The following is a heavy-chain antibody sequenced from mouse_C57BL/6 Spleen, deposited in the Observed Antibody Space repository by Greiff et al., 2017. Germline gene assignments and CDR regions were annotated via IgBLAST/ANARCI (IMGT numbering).Heavy chain of an antibody. V-gene: IGHV1-42*01. Sequence: EVQLQESGPELVKPGASVKISCKASGYSFTGYYMNWVKQSPEKSLEWIGEINPSTGGTTYNQKFKAKATLTVDKSSSTAYMQLKSLTSEDSAVYYCARRITTVSYAMDYWGQGTSVTVSS. CDR3: ARRITTVSYAMDY. D-gene: IGHD1-1*01. CDR2: INPSTGGT. J-gene: IGHJ4*01. CDR1: GYSFTGYY.